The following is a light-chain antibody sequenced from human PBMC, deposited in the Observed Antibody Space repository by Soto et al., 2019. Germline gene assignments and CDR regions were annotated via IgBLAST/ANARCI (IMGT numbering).Light chain of an antibody. CDR1: QSVSSN. J-gene: IGKJ4*01. CDR2: AAS. V-gene: IGKV3-15*01. CDR3: QQYDNWPLT. Sequence: IVMTQSTVTLSVSPGEIATLSCRASQSVSSNLAWYQQRPGQAPRLLMYAASTPATGIPARFSGSGSGTEFSLTISGLQSEDFVVYFCQQYDNWPLTFGGGTKVEMK.